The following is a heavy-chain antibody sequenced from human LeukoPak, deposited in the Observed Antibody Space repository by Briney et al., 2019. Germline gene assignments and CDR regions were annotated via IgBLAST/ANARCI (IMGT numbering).Heavy chain of an antibody. D-gene: IGHD3-22*01. J-gene: IGHJ4*02. CDR2: IYYSGST. Sequence: SETLSLTCTVSDGSISSHYRSWIRQPPGKGLEWIGYIYYSGSTNYNPSLKSRVTISVDTSKNQFSLKLSSVTAADTAVYYCARGWDYYDSSDAIYNFDYWGQGTLVTVSS. CDR3: ARGWDYYDSSDAIYNFDY. CDR1: DGSISSHY. V-gene: IGHV4-59*11.